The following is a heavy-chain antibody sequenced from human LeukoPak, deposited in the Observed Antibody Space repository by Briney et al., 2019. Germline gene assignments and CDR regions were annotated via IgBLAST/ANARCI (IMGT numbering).Heavy chain of an antibody. D-gene: IGHD3-10*01. CDR2: IWYDGSNK. CDR1: GFTFRNFA. Sequence: GGSLRLSCAASGFTFRNFAMSWVRQAPGKGLEWVAVIWYDGSNKYYADSVKGRFTISRDNSKNTLYLQMNSLRAEDTAVYYCARDRYYGSGSLDYWGQGTLVTVSS. CDR3: ARDRYYGSGSLDY. V-gene: IGHV3-33*08. J-gene: IGHJ4*02.